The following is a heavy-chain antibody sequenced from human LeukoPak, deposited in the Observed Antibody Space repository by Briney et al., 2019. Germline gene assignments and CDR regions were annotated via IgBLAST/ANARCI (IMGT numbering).Heavy chain of an antibody. CDR1: GFTFSSYA. CDR3: TRHVVGATREDY. J-gene: IGHJ4*02. CDR2: IRSKANSYAT. V-gene: IGHV3-73*01. D-gene: IGHD1-26*01. Sequence: AGGSLRLSCAASGFTFSSYAMRWVRQASGKGLEWVGRIRSKANSYATTYAASVRGRFTISRNDSKNTAYLQMNSLKTEDTAVYYCTRHVVGATREDYWGQGTLVTVSS.